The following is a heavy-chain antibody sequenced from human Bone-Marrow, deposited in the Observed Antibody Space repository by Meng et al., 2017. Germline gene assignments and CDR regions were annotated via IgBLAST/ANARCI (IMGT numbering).Heavy chain of an antibody. J-gene: IGHJ3*02. CDR1: GFTFSSYS. CDR3: ARVGATSVSGDAFDI. Sequence: GESLMISCAASGFTFSSYSMNWVRQAPVKGLEWVSSISSSSSYIYYADSVKGRFTISRDKAKNSLYLQMNSLRAEDTAVYYCARVGATSVSGDAFDIWGQGTMVTVSS. CDR2: ISSSSSYI. D-gene: IGHD1-26*01. V-gene: IGHV3-21*01.